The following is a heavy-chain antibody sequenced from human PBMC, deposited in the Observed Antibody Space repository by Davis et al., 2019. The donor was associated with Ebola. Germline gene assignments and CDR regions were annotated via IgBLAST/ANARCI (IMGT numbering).Heavy chain of an antibody. Sequence: AASVKVSCKASGYTFTSYAMHWVRQAPGQRLEWMGWINAGNGNTKYSQKFQGRVTITRDTSASTAYMELSSLRSEDTAVYYCARVPRVTIFGVVLDGMDVWGQGTTVTVSS. D-gene: IGHD3-3*01. CDR2: INAGNGNT. CDR1: GYTFTSYA. J-gene: IGHJ6*02. V-gene: IGHV1-3*01. CDR3: ARVPRVTIFGVVLDGMDV.